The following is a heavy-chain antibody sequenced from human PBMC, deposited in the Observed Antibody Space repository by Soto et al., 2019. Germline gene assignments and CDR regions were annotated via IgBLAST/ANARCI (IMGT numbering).Heavy chain of an antibody. CDR3: ASQGTLYSSTSPYYFDY. CDR2: IWYDGSNK. J-gene: IGHJ4*02. Sequence: GGSLRLSCAASGFTFSSYGMHWVRQAPGKGLEWVAVIWYDGSNKYYADSVKGRFTISRDNSKNTLYLQMNSLRAEDTAVYYCASQGTLYSSTSPYYFDYWGQGTLVTVSS. D-gene: IGHD6-6*01. V-gene: IGHV3-33*01. CDR1: GFTFSSYG.